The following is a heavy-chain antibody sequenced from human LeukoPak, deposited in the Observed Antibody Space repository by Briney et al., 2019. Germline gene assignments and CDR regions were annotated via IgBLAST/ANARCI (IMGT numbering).Heavy chain of an antibody. CDR3: AREQSGTRGWYTVDY. CDR2: IRPDGDST. J-gene: IGHJ4*02. D-gene: IGHD6-19*01. V-gene: IGHV3-23*01. Sequence: GGSLTLSCAASGFTFSTYAINWVRQGPGKGLEWVSAIRPDGDSTYYTDSVRGRVTISRDNSKDTVYLQVSSVRVADTAVYYCAREQSGTRGWYTVDYWGQGTLVTVSS. CDR1: GFTFSTYA.